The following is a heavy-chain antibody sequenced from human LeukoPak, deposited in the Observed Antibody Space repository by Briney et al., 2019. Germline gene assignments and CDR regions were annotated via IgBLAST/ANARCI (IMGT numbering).Heavy chain of an antibody. CDR1: GGSISSYY. J-gene: IGHJ5*02. D-gene: IGHD6-13*01. CDR3: AILNYSSWYWWFDP. V-gene: IGHV4-59*01. CDR2: IYYSGST. Sequence: PSETLSLTCTVSGGSISSYYWSWIRQPPGKGLEWIGYIYYSGSTNYNPSLKSRVTISVDTSKNQFSLKLSSVTAADTAVYYCAILNYSSWYWWFDPWGQGTLVTVSS.